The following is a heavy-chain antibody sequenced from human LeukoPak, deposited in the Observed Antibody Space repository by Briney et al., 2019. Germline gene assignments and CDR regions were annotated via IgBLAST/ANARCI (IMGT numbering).Heavy chain of an antibody. CDR3: ARQERLERDAFDI. V-gene: IGHV1-2*02. CDR1: GYTFTGYY. CDR2: INPNSGGT. J-gene: IGHJ3*02. Sequence: ASVKVSCKASGYTFTGYYMHWVRQAPGQGLEWMGWINPNSGGTNYAQKFQGRVTMTRDTSISTAYMELSRLRSDDTAMYYCARQERLERDAFDIWGQGTMVTVSS. D-gene: IGHD1-1*01.